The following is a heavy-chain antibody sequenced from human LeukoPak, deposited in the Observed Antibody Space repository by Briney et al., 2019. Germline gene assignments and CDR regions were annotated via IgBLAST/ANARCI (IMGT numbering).Heavy chain of an antibody. J-gene: IGHJ3*02. CDR2: IIPILGTA. CDR1: GGTFSSYA. CDR3: ATYCSSTSCYGAFDI. Sequence: VASVKVSCKASGGTFSSYAISWVRQAPGQGLEWMGGIIPILGTANYAQKFQGRVTITADESTSTAYMELSSLRSEDTAVYYCATYCSSTSCYGAFDIWGQGTMVTVSS. V-gene: IGHV1-69*13. D-gene: IGHD2-2*01.